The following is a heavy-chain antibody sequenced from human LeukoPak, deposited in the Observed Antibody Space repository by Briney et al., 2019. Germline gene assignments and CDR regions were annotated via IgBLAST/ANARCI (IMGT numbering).Heavy chain of an antibody. V-gene: IGHV4-34*01. CDR2: INHSGST. J-gene: IGHJ6*02. D-gene: IGHD3-10*01. CDR1: GGSFSGYY. CDR3: ARLGSGYYGMDV. Sequence: SETLSLTCAVYGGSFSGYYWSWIRQPPGKGLEWIGEINHSGSTNYNPPLKSRVTISVDTSKNQFSLKLSSVTAADTAVYYCARLGSGYYGMDVWGQGTTVTVSS.